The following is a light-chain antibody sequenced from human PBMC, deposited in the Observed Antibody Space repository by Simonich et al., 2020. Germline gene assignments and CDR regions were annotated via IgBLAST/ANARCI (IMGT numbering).Light chain of an antibody. CDR3: SSYAGSNLWV. Sequence: QSALTQPASVSGSPGQSITISCTGTSGDVGGYNYVSWYQQHPGKAPKLMIYEVSKRPSGVPERFSGSKSGNTASLTVSGLQAEDEADYYCSSYAGSNLWVFGGGTKLTVL. CDR1: SGDVGGYNY. J-gene: IGLJ3*02. V-gene: IGLV2-8*01. CDR2: EVS.